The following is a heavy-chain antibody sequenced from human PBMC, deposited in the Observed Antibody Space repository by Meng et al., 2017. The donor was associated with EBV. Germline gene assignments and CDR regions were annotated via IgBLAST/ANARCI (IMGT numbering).Heavy chain of an antibody. D-gene: IGHD2-21*01. J-gene: IGHJ5*02. CDR2: IHYSGST. CDR3: ARVNSDCGGVMCYKGWFDP. V-gene: IGHV4-59*08. CDR1: GDSISDYY. Sequence: QVQLEEPGPGLVKPSETLSPTCTVAGDSISDYYWSWIRQPPGKGLEWIGYIHYSGSTYYNPSLKSRITISVDMSRNQFSLRLTSVTSADMAVYYCARVNSDCGGVMCYKGWFDPWGQGTLVTVPQ.